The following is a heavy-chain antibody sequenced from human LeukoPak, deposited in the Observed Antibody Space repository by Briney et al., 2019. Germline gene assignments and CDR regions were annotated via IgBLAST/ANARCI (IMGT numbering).Heavy chain of an antibody. CDR1: GFTFSRHW. D-gene: IGHD6-13*01. Sequence: GWSLRLSCATSGFTFSRHWMTWVRQAPGKGPEWVANIKQDGSERYYVHSVRGRFTISRDNAKNALYLQMNSLRAEDTAVYYCARGGSSWQDEEHWGQGTLVIVSS. J-gene: IGHJ4*02. V-gene: IGHV3-7*01. CDR2: IKQDGSER. CDR3: ARGGSSWQDEEH.